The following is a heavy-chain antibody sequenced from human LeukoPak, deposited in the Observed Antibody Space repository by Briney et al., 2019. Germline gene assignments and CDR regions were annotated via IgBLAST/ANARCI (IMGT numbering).Heavy chain of an antibody. J-gene: IGHJ4*02. Sequence: GGSLRLSCAASGFTFNSYAMSWVRQAPGKGLEWVSAISGTGGRTYYADSVKGRFTISRDNSKNTLYLQMNSLKAEDTALYYCARDQRGGTYSDYWGQGTLVTVSS. CDR2: ISGTGGRT. D-gene: IGHD1-26*01. V-gene: IGHV3-23*01. CDR1: GFTFNSYA. CDR3: ARDQRGGTYSDY.